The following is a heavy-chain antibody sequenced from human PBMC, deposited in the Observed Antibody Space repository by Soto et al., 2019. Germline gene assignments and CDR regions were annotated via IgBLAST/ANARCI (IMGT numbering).Heavy chain of an antibody. CDR3: AKDRIRTMVRGVIDY. D-gene: IGHD3-10*01. CDR2: ISGSGGST. Sequence: GGSLRLSCAASGFTFSSYAMSWVRQAPGKGLEWVSAISGSGGSTYYADSVKGRFTISRDNSKNTLYLQMNSLRAEDTAVYYCAKDRIRTMVRGVIDYWGQGTLVTVSS. J-gene: IGHJ4*02. V-gene: IGHV3-23*01. CDR1: GFTFSSYA.